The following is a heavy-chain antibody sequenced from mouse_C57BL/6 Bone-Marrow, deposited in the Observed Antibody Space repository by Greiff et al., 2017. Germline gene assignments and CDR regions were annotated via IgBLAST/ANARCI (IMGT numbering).Heavy chain of an antibody. CDR1: GYTFTSYW. D-gene: IGHD2-4*01. V-gene: IGHV1-64*01. Sequence: VQLQQSGAELVKPGAPVKLSCKASGYTFTSYWMHWVKQRPGQGLEWIGMIHPNSGSTNYNEKFKSKSTLTVDKSSSTAYMQLSTLTSEDSAVYYCACDYDGAMSYWGQGTSVTVS. CDR2: IHPNSGST. CDR3: ACDYDGAMSY. J-gene: IGHJ4*01.